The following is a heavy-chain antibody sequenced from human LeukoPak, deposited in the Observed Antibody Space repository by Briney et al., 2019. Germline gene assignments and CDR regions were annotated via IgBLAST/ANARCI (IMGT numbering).Heavy chain of an antibody. J-gene: IGHJ6*02. V-gene: IGHV1-69*13. CDR1: GGTFSSYA. D-gene: IGHD6-19*01. Sequence: SVKVSCTASGGTFSSYAISWVRQAPGQGLEWMGGIIPIFGTANYAQKFQGRVTITADESTSTAYMELSSLRSEDTAVYYCARAHSSGWYYSSYGMDVWAKGPRSPSP. CDR3: ARAHSSGWYYSSYGMDV. CDR2: IIPIFGTA.